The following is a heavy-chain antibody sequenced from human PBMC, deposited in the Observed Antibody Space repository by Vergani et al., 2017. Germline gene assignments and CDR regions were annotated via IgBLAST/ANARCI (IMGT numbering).Heavy chain of an antibody. Sequence: QVQLVESGGGVVQPGRSLRLSCAASGFTFSSYGMHWVRQAPGKGLEWVAVIWYDGSNKYYADSVKGRFTISRDNSKNTLYLQMNSLRAEDTAVYYCARVNGGMVVVVAAKEISGLGMDVWGQGTTVTVSS. V-gene: IGHV3-33*01. CDR1: GFTFSSYG. CDR2: IWYDGSNK. CDR3: ARVNGGMVVVVAAKEISGLGMDV. J-gene: IGHJ6*02. D-gene: IGHD2-15*01.